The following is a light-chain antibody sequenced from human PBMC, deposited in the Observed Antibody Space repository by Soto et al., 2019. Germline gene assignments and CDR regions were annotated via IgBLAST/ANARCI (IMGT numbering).Light chain of an antibody. CDR2: SAS. J-gene: IGKJ3*01. CDR1: QDIHVF. CDR3: QKFKNHPLT. V-gene: IGKV1-9*01. Sequence: DIQLTQSPSXLSASEGDSVTITCRASQDIHVFLAWYQHKPGKAPRLLIDSASTLQSGVPSRFRGRRSGTEFTLAISGLQPEDVATYYCQKFKNHPLTLGSGTRWIA.